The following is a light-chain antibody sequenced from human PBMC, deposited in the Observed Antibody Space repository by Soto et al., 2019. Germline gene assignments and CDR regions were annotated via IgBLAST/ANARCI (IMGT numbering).Light chain of an antibody. J-gene: IGKJ4*01. Sequence: DKVMTQSPAPPSVAPGERVTFSFRASQGVSRKLAWYQHKPGQAPRLLISGASTGATGIPARFSGSGSGTEFTLTISSLQSEDCAIYYCQQYHTWPITFGGGTKVDIK. CDR3: QQYHTWPIT. V-gene: IGKV3-15*01. CDR2: GAS. CDR1: QGVSRK.